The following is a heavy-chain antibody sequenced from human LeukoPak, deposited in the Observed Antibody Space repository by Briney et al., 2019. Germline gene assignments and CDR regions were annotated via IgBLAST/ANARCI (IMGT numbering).Heavy chain of an antibody. CDR2: IWYDGSKK. Sequence: GGSLRLSCAASGFSFRSYGMQWVRQAPGKGLEWVAIIWYDGSKKLYVDSVKGRFTISRDNSKNTLYLQMNSLRVEDTAVYYCATLRSDSSGWYYFGFWGQGTLVTVSS. CDR3: ATLRSDSSGWYYFGF. J-gene: IGHJ4*02. CDR1: GFSFRSYG. D-gene: IGHD6-19*01. V-gene: IGHV3-33*01.